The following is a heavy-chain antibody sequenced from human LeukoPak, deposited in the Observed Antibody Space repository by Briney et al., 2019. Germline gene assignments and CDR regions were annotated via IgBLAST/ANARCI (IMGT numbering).Heavy chain of an antibody. CDR2: ITSSGSTM. J-gene: IGHJ4*02. CDR1: GFTFSDYY. CDR3: ATDIRTVGDSRYLDY. V-gene: IGHV3-11*01. D-gene: IGHD3-9*01. Sequence: GSLRLSCTASGFTFSDYYMSWIRQAPGKGLEWVAYITSSGSTMYYADSVKGRFTISRDNARNSVYLQMNSLTIEDTAIYYCATDIRTVGDSRYLDYWGQGTLVTVSS.